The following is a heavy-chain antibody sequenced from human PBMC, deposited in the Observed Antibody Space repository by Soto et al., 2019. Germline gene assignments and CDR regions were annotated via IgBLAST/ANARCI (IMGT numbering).Heavy chain of an antibody. D-gene: IGHD3-3*01. CDR3: AWSTLAVADPFDY. J-gene: IGHJ4*02. CDR1: GFTVSSNS. V-gene: IGHV3-53*04. Sequence: EVQLVESGGGLVQPGGSLRLSCAASGFTVSSNSMNWVRQAPGKGLEWVSVIYSGGSTKYADSVKGRFTISRHNSKNTLYLQMNSLGGEDTAVYYCAWSTLAVADPFDYWGQGTLVTVSS. CDR2: IYSGGST.